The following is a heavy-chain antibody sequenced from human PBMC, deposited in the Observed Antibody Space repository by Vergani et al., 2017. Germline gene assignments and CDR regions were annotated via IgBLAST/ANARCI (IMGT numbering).Heavy chain of an antibody. CDR1: GFTFSSYG. V-gene: IGHV3-33*06. J-gene: IGHJ4*02. D-gene: IGHD3-10*01. CDR3: AKEALNTIYGGFGAD. Sequence: QVQLVESGGGVVQPGRSLRLSCAASGFTFSSYGMHWVRQAPGKGLEWVAVIWYDGSNKYYADSVKGRFTISRDNSKNTLSLQMNSLRAEDTAVYYCAKEALNTIYGGFGADWGQGTLVTVSS. CDR2: IWYDGSNK.